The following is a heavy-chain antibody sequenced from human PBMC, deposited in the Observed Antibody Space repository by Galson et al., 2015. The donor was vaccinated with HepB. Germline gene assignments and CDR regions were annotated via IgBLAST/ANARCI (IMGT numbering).Heavy chain of an antibody. J-gene: IGHJ4*02. CDR1: GYTFAYG. V-gene: IGHV1-18*01. CDR2: ISGYNGNT. Sequence: SVKVSCKASGYTFAYGMTWVRQAPGQGLECMGWISGYNGNTKYAEKFQGRVTMTTDTSTNTAYMELRSLTSDDTAVYYCARGRTTVWSFDFWGQGTLVTVSS. D-gene: IGHD2-2*01. CDR3: ARGRTTVWSFDF.